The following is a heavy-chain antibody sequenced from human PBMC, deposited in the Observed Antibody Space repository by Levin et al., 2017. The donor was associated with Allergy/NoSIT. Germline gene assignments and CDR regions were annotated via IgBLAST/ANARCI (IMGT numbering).Heavy chain of an antibody. Sequence: GGSLRLSCTVSGFTFGDYAMKWFRQAPGKGLEWVSFIRSNAHGGTTEYAASVKGRFTMSRDDSNSIAYLQMNCLKTEDTAVYFCTRVLVAAGPRLDYWGQGTLVTVSS. D-gene: IGHD6-13*01. J-gene: IGHJ4*02. CDR1: GFTFGDYA. CDR3: TRVLVAAGPRLDY. CDR2: IRSNAHGGTT. V-gene: IGHV3-49*03.